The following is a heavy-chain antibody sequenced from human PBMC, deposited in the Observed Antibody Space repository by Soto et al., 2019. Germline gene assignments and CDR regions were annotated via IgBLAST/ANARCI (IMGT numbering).Heavy chain of an antibody. J-gene: IGHJ5*02. CDR1: GYTFTSYY. V-gene: IGHV1-46*01. CDR3: ARDPSHRRVATLTPNWFDP. CDR2: INPSGGST. D-gene: IGHD5-12*01. Sequence: ASVKVSCKASGYTFTSYYMHWVRQAPGQGLEWMGIINPSGGSTSYAQKFQGRVTMTRDTSTSTVYMELSSLRSEDTAVYYCARDPSHRRVATLTPNWFDPWGQATLVTVAS.